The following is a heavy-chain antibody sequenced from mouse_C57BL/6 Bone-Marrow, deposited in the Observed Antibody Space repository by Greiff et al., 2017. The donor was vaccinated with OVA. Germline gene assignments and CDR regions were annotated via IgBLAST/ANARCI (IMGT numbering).Heavy chain of an antibody. D-gene: IGHD2-3*01. CDR3: ANGWLLPPYYFDY. CDR1: GYTFTSYD. CDR2: IYPSDGST. J-gene: IGHJ2*01. V-gene: IGHV1-85*01. Sequence: VQLQQSGPELVKPGASVKLSCKASGYTFTSYDINWVKQRPGQGLEWIGWIYPSDGSTKYNEKFKGKATLTVDTSSSTAYMELHSLTSEDSAVYCCANGWLLPPYYFDYWGQDTTLTVSS.